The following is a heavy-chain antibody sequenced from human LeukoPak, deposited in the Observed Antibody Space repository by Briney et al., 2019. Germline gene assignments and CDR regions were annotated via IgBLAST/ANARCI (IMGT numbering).Heavy chain of an antibody. CDR1: GFTFSSYA. J-gene: IGHJ6*02. Sequence: GKSLRLSCAASGFTFSSYAMHWVRQAPGKGLEWVALISYDGINEYHADSVKGRFTISRDNSKNTLYLQMRSLRTEDTAVYCCARERTTRPHYYYAMDVWGQGTTVTVSS. CDR2: ISYDGINE. V-gene: IGHV3-30-3*01. CDR3: ARERTTRPHYYYAMDV. D-gene: IGHD4-11*01.